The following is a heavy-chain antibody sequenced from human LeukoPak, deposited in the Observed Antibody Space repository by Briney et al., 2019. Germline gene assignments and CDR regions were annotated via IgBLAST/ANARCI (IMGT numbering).Heavy chain of an antibody. D-gene: IGHD6-13*01. V-gene: IGHV4-59*07. J-gene: IGHJ5*02. CDR3: ARRVAVVGSNWFDP. CDR2: IYSSGSP. CDR1: VGPISRYY. Sequence: SDTLSLTCTLSVGPISRYYWLCIRQPPEKALEWIGYIYSSGSPNDTPSLKSRVTISVDTSKNQFSLMLKSVAAADTAVYYCARRVAVVGSNWFDPWGQGTLVTVSS.